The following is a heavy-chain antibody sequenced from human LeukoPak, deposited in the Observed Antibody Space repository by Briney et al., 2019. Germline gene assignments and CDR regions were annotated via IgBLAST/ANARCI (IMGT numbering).Heavy chain of an antibody. J-gene: IGHJ4*01. Sequence: GGSLRLSCAASGFTFSSYAMSWVRQAPGKGLEWVSAISGSGGSTYYADSVKGRFTISRDNSKNTLYLQMNSLRAEDTAVYYCAKGINYDSSGYPVDYWGQGTLVTVSS. CDR2: ISGSGGST. V-gene: IGHV3-23*01. D-gene: IGHD3-22*01. CDR1: GFTFSSYA. CDR3: AKGINYDSSGYPVDY.